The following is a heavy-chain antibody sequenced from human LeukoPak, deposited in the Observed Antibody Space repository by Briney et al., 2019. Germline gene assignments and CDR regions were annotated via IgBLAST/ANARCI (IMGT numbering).Heavy chain of an antibody. Sequence: PSETLSLTCTVSGGSISSSSYYWGWIRQPPGKGLEWIGSIYYSGSTYYNPSLKSRVTISVDTSKNQFSLKLSSVTAADTAVYYCARVKRIYAGSFDIWGQGTMVTVSS. J-gene: IGHJ3*02. CDR1: GGSISSSSYY. CDR3: ARVKRIYAGSFDI. V-gene: IGHV4-39*01. CDR2: IYYSGST. D-gene: IGHD2/OR15-2a*01.